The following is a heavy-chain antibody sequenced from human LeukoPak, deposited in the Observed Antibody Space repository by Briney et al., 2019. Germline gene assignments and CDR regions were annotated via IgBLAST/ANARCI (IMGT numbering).Heavy chain of an antibody. CDR2: ISGSGGST. CDR1: GLTFSSYA. CDR3: AKDIAARPVDY. V-gene: IGHV3-23*01. J-gene: IGHJ4*02. D-gene: IGHD6-6*01. Sequence: GGSLRLSCAASGLTFSSYAMHWVRQAPGKGLEWVSAISGSGGSTYYADSVKGRFTISRDNSKNTLYLQMNSLRAEDTAVYYCAKDIAARPVDYWGQGTLVTVSS.